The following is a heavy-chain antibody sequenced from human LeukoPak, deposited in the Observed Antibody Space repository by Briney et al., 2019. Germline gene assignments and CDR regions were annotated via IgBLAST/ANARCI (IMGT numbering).Heavy chain of an antibody. V-gene: IGHV4-38-2*01. Sequence: SGTLSLTCAVSGYSISSGYYWGWIRQPPGKGLEWIGSIYHSGSTYYNPSLKSRVTISVDTSKNQFSLKLSSVTAADTAVYYCARYLRGNNAFDIWGQGTMVTVSS. D-gene: IGHD3-3*01. J-gene: IGHJ3*02. CDR3: ARYLRGNNAFDI. CDR2: IYHSGST. CDR1: GYSISSGYY.